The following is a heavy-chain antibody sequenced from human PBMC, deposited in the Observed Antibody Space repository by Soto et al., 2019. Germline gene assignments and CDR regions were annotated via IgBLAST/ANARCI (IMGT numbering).Heavy chain of an antibody. J-gene: IGHJ4*02. CDR3: ASHDSSGYYSAPGDY. D-gene: IGHD3-22*01. CDR2: INAGNGNT. V-gene: IGHV1-3*01. Sequence: ASVKVSCKASGYTFTSYAMHWVRQAPGQRLEWMGWINAGNGNTKYSQKFQGRVTITRDTSASTAYMELSSLRSEDTAVYYCASHDSSGYYSAPGDYSGQGTLVTVSS. CDR1: GYTFTSYA.